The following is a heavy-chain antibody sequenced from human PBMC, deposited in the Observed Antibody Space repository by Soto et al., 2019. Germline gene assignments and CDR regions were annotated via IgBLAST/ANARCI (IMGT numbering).Heavy chain of an antibody. CDR1: GGSFSGYY. V-gene: IGHV4-34*01. CDR3: ARGFGLRFLEWLLRPGFDP. D-gene: IGHD3-3*01. J-gene: IGHJ5*02. Sequence: SETLSLTCAVYGGSFSGYYWSWMRQPPGKGLEWIGEINHSGSTNYNPSLKSRVTISVDTSKNQFSLKLSSVTAADTAVYYCARGFGLRFLEWLLRPGFDPWGQGTLVTVSS. CDR2: INHSGST.